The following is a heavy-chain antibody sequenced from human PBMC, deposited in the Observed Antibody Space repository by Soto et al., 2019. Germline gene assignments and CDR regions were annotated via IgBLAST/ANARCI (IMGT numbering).Heavy chain of an antibody. Sequence: ASVKVSCKTSGYTFSNYGITWVRQAPGQPLEWLGWISLYSDGTNYAQKFQGRVSMTTDTSTTTAYMELRSLRSDDTAVYYCARVVPGAEAWFGSWGQGTLVTVSS. CDR1: GYTFSNYG. CDR2: ISLYSDGT. V-gene: IGHV1-18*01. J-gene: IGHJ5*01. D-gene: IGHD2-2*01. CDR3: ARVVPGAEAWFGS.